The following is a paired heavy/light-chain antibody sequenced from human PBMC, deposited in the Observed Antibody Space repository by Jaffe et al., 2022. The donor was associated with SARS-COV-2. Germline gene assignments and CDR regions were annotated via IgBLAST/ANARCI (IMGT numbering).Light chain of an antibody. J-gene: IGKJ4*01. CDR2: WSS. V-gene: IGKV4-1*01. Sequence: DIVMTQSPDSLAVSLGERATVNCKSSQSILHSSNNRNYLAWYQQKPGQPSKLLIYWSSTRESGVPDRFSGSGSGTDFTLTISSLRAEDVAVYYCQQYYSRPLTFGGGTKVEIK. CDR3: QQYYSRPLT. CDR1: QSILHSSNNRNY.
Heavy chain of an antibody. CDR1: GFTFSIYA. V-gene: IGHV3-23*04. D-gene: IGHD3-22*01. J-gene: IGHJ5*02. Sequence: EVQLVESGGGLVQPGGSLRLSCAASGFTFSIYAMTWVRQAPGKGLEWVSAISGSGASTYYADSVKGRFTISRDNSKNTLYLQMNSLRAEDTAIYSCARDRDYYDSSGPLLGWFDPWGQGTLVTVSS. CDR3: ARDRDYYDSSGPLLGWFDP. CDR2: ISGSGAST.